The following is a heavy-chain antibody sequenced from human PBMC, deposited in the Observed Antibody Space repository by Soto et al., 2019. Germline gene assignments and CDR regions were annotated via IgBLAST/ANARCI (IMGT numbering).Heavy chain of an antibody. CDR2: IIPIFGTA. CDR1: GGTFSSYA. V-gene: IGHV1-69*12. Sequence: QVQLVQSGAEVKKPGSSVKVSCKASGGTFSSYAISWVRQAPGQGLDWMGGIIPIFGTATYAQKFQGRVTITADESTSTAYMKLGSLRSEDTAVYYCASLVPAAPQLYYYYYGMDVWGQGTTVTVSS. CDR3: ASLVPAAPQLYYYYYGMDV. D-gene: IGHD2-2*01. J-gene: IGHJ6*02.